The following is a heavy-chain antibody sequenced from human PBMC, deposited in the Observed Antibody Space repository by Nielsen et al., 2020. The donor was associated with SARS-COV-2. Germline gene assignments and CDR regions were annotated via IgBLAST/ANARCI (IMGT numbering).Heavy chain of an antibody. D-gene: IGHD1-14*01. Sequence: ASVTVSCQASGYTFTSYGISWVRQAPGQGLAWMGWIRVHSGDANYAQNLQGRVTMTTDTSTNTAYMELRRLTSDDTAVYYCAREGFGGGTTDYWGQGTLVTVSS. J-gene: IGHJ4*02. CDR2: IRVHSGDA. CDR1: GYTFTSYG. CDR3: AREGFGGGTTDY. V-gene: IGHV1-18*01.